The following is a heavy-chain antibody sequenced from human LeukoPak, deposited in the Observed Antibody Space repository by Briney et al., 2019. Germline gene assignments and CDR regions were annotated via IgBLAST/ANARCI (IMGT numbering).Heavy chain of an antibody. D-gene: IGHD3-10*01. CDR1: GFTFSSHG. Sequence: GGSLRLSCAASGFTFSSHGMHWVRQAPGKGLEWVAVVSYDESNKEYADLAKGRSTISRDNSKNTLYLQMNSLRTEDTAVYYCANDYSNYYSYGMDVWGQGTTVTVSS. CDR2: VSYDESNK. J-gene: IGHJ6*02. V-gene: IGHV3-30*18. CDR3: ANDYSNYYSYGMDV.